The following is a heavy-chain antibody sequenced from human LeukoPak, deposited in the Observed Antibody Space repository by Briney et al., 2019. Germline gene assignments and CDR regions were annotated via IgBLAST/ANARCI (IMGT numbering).Heavy chain of an antibody. D-gene: IGHD2/OR15-2a*01. CDR1: GFTFSNYW. J-gene: IGHJ4*02. V-gene: IGHV3-7*05. CDR3: AREAYCYRATCCFDY. CDR2: IKEDGCEK. Sequence: PGGSLRLSCAASGFTFSNYWMSSVRQAPGKGLEWVASIKEDGCEKYYVDSVKGRFTISRDNAKSSLYLQANSLRAEDTPVYYCAREAYCYRATCCFDYWGQGTLVTVSS.